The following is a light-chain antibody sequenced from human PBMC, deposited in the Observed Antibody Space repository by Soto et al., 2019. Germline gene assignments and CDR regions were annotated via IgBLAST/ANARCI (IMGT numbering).Light chain of an antibody. V-gene: IGLV1-44*01. CDR3: AAWDDSLNGVWV. CDR2: NNT. CDR1: SSNVGKNS. Sequence: QSVLTQPPSASGTPGQRVTIFCSGSSSNVGKNSVNWYQQFPGTAPKLLISNNTQRFSGVPDRFSASKSGTSASLAISGLQSEDEANYYCAAWDDSLNGVWVFGGGTKLTVL. J-gene: IGLJ3*02.